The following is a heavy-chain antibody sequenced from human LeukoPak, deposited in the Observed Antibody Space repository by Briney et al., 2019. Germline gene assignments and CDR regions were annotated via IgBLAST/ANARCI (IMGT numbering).Heavy chain of an antibody. V-gene: IGHV4-34*01. D-gene: IGHD2-2*01. J-gene: IGHJ6*03. CDR3: ARYSNRHQLLSPYYSSYYLDV. Sequence: SETLSLTCAVYGGSFSGYYWSWIRQPPGKGLEWIGEINHSGSTNYNPSLKSRVTISVDTSKNQFSRTLSSVTAADTAVYYCARYSNRHQLLSPYYSSYYLDVWGKGTTVTVSS. CDR2: INHSGST. CDR1: GGSFSGYY.